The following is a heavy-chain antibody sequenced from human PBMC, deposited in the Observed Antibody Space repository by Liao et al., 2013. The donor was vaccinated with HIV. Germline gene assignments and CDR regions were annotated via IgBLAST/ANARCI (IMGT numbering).Heavy chain of an antibody. J-gene: IGHJ4*02. CDR1: GDSISSFY. Sequence: QLQVQESGPGLVKPSETLSLNCTVSGDSISSFYWSWIRQPPGKGLEWIGYVHYTGTANHNPSLRSRVTMSVDTSKDQVSLRLTSVTAADTAVYYCARHGRHYYYDYWGQGTLVTVSS. CDR3: ARHGRHYYYDY. CDR2: VHYTGTA. V-gene: IGHV4-59*01.